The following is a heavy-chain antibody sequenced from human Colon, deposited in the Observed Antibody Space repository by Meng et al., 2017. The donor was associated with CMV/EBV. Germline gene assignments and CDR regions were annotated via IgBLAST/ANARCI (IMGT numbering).Heavy chain of an antibody. J-gene: IGHJ4*02. CDR2: IHWDDDK. Sequence: IPLKESGPPLVKPTQTLTLTCTFSGFSLTTTGAGVAWVRQPPGKAPELLALIHWDDDKRYSPSLKNRLNITKDTSKNQVVFSMTDLDPADTGTFYCARHSLTILTDWGQGALVTVSS. D-gene: IGHD2-8*02. CDR3: ARHSLTILTD. V-gene: IGHV2-5*02. CDR1: GFSLTTTGAG.